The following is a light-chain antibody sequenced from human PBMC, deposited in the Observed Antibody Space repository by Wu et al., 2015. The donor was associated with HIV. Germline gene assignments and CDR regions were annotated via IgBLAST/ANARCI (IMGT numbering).Light chain of an antibody. CDR3: QQYGSSPWT. V-gene: IGKV3-20*01. CDR1: QSVSSRS. CDR2: GAS. Sequence: EIVLTQSPGTLSLSPGERATLSCRASQSVSSRSAWYQQKSGQAPRLLIYGASSRATGIPDRFSGSGSGTDFTLTISRLEPEDFAMYYCQQYGSSPWTFGQGTKGGNQT. J-gene: IGKJ1*01.